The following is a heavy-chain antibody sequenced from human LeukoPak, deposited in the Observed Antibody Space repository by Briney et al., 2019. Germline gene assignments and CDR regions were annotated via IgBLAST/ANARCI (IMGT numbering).Heavy chain of an antibody. V-gene: IGHV4-38-2*02. CDR1: GYSISSGYC. CDR3: ASLSSGWPSFDY. CDR2: IYHDGRT. D-gene: IGHD6-19*01. Sequence: SETLSLTCTVSGYSISSGYCWGWIRQPPGKGLEWIGTIYHDGRTNFNPSLKSRVTISLDTSKNQFSLKLSSVTAADTAVYHCASLSSGWPSFDYWGQGTLVTVSS. J-gene: IGHJ4*02.